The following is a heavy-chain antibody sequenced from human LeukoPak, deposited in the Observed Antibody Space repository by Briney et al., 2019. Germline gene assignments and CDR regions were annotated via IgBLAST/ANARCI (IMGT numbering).Heavy chain of an antibody. J-gene: IGHJ3*02. CDR3: ARGRGVYYYDSSGLYAFDI. V-gene: IGHV4-34*01. CDR1: GGSFSGYY. Sequence: PSETLSLTCAVYGGSFSGYYWSWIRQPPGKGLEWIGEINHSGSTNYNPSLKSRVTISVDTSKNQFSLKLSSVTAADTAVYYCARGRGVYYYDSSGLYAFDIWGQGTMVTVSS. CDR2: INHSGST. D-gene: IGHD3-22*01.